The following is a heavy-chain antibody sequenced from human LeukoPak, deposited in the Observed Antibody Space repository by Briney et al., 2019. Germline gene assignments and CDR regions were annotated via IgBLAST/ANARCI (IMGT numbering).Heavy chain of an antibody. J-gene: IGHJ4*02. CDR1: GDSVSSNSAA. CDR2: TCYRSGWYN. Sequence: SQTLSLTCAISGDSVSSNSAAWGWIRQSPSRGLEWLGRTCYRSGWYNDYAFSLKSRITISPDSSKNQVSLQLSSVTPEDTAVYYCSRELAWGPADYWGQGTLVTVSS. V-gene: IGHV6-1*01. D-gene: IGHD7-27*01. CDR3: SRELAWGPADY.